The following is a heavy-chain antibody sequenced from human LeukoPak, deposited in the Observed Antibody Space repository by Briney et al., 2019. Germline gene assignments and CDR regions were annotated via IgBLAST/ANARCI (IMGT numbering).Heavy chain of an antibody. Sequence: GGSLRLSCAASGFTFDDYAMHWVRQAPGKGLEWASGISWNSGSIGYADSVMGRFTISRDNVKNSLYLQMNSLRAEDTALYYCAKCEQFWSGPFDYWGQGTLVTVSS. CDR1: GFTFDDYA. CDR2: ISWNSGSI. J-gene: IGHJ4*02. V-gene: IGHV3-9*01. CDR3: AKCEQFWSGPFDY. D-gene: IGHD3-3*02.